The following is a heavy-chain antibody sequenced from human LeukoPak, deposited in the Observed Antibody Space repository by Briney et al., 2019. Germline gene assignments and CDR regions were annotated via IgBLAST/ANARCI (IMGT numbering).Heavy chain of an antibody. CDR1: GFTVSSNY. CDR3: AKDAQRGFDYSNSLES. J-gene: IGHJ4*02. D-gene: IGHD4-11*01. CDR2: IYSGGTT. Sequence: PGGSLRLSCAASGFTVSSNYMNWVRQAPGKGLEWVSLIYSGGTTNYADSVKGRFTISRDNSKNTLYLQMNSLRAEDTAVYYCAKDAQRGFDYSNSLESWGQGALVTVSS. V-gene: IGHV3-53*01.